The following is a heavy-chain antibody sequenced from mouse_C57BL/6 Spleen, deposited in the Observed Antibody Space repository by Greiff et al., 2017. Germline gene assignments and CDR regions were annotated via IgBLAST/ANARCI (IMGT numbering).Heavy chain of an antibody. Sequence: VQLQQSVAELVRPGASVKLSCTASGFNITNTYMHWVKQRPGQGLEWIGRIDPANGNTNYAPKFQGKATITADTSSSTAYLQLSSLTSEDSAIYYCAREGSDYDDIYCVDYWGQGTTLTVSS. CDR2: IDPANGNT. J-gene: IGHJ2*01. CDR3: AREGSDYDDIYCVDY. V-gene: IGHV14-3*01. CDR1: GFNITNTY. D-gene: IGHD2-13*01.